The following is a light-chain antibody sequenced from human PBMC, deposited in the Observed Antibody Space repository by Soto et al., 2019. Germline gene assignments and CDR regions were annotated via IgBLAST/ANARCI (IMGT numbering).Light chain of an antibody. V-gene: IGLV4-69*01. J-gene: IGLJ2*01. CDR3: QTWGTGIHVV. CDR2: LDSDGSH. CDR1: SGHSSYA. Sequence: QSVLTQSPSASASLGALVKLTCTLSSGHSSYAIAWHQQQPEKGPRYLMKLDSDGSHTKGDAIPDRFSGSSSGAERYLTISSLQSEDEADYYCQTWGTGIHVVFGGGTKVTVL.